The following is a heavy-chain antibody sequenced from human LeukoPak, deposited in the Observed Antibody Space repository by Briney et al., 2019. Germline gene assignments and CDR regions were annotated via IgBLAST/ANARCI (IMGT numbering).Heavy chain of an antibody. V-gene: IGHV4-59*01. CDR3: ARAHYAQTFDC. D-gene: IGHD3-16*01. CDR1: GGSISSYY. Sequence: SETLSLTCTVSGGSISSYYWSWIRQPPGKGLEWIGYIYYSGSTNYNPSLKSRVTISVDTSKNQFSLKLSSVTAADTAVYYCARAHYAQTFDCWGQGTLVTVSS. CDR2: IYYSGST. J-gene: IGHJ4*02.